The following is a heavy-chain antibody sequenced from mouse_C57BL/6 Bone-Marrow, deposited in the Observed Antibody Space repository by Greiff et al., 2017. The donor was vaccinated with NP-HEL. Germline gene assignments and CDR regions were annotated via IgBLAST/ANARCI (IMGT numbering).Heavy chain of an antibody. Sequence: DVKLVESGGGLVKPGGSLKLSCAASGFTFSDYGMHWVRQAPEKGLEWVAYISSGSSTINYAHTVKGRFTISRDNANNTLFLQLTSLRSEDTAMYYCARRDGYYAMDYWGQGTSVTVSS. J-gene: IGHJ4*01. CDR3: ARRDGYYAMDY. D-gene: IGHD2-3*01. V-gene: IGHV5-17*01. CDR1: GFTFSDYG. CDR2: ISSGSSTI.